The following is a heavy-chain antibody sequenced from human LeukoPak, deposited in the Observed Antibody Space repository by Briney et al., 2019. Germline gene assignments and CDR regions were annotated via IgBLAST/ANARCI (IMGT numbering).Heavy chain of an antibody. D-gene: IGHD3-9*01. Sequence: ASVKVSCKTSGYSFTTYGFTWVRQAPGQGLEWMGWISVYNGHTKYAQKLQGRVTMTTDTATSTAYMELRSLRSDDTAVYYCARVALTMALTGSYKYPTDYWGQGTLVTVSS. J-gene: IGHJ4*02. V-gene: IGHV1-18*01. CDR2: ISVYNGHT. CDR3: ARVALTMALTGSYKYPTDY. CDR1: GYSFTTYG.